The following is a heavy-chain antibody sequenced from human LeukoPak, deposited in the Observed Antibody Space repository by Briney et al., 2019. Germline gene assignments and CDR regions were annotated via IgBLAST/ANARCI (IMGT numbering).Heavy chain of an antibody. CDR1: GYTFTDYY. J-gene: IGHJ4*02. CDR2: INPNSGDT. V-gene: IGHV1-2*02. Sequence: GASVKVSCKASGYTFTDYYINWVRQAPGQGLEWMGWINPNSGDTNYAQKFQDRVTMTRDTSISTAYIELNLLRSDDTAVYYCAKVLIEGGTRMDFDSWGQGILVTVSS. D-gene: IGHD3-10*01. CDR3: AKVLIEGGTRMDFDS.